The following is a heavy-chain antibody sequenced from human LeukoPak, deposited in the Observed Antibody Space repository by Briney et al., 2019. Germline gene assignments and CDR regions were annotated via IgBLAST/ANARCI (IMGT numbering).Heavy chain of an antibody. CDR3: AKDQRWESSLYLDS. V-gene: IGHV3-23*01. CDR1: GSTFSSSA. D-gene: IGHD1-26*01. Sequence: GGSLRLSCAASGSTFSSSAMSWVRQVPGKGLEWVSGISASGGSTSYADSVRGRFTISRDNSKNTLYVQMNSLRDEDTAVYYCAKDQRWESSLYLDSWGQGTLVTVS. CDR2: ISASGGST. J-gene: IGHJ4*02.